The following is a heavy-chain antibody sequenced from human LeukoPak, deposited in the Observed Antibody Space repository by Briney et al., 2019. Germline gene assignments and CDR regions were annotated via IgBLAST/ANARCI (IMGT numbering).Heavy chain of an antibody. Sequence: PGRSLRPSCAASGFTFSSYWMSWVRQAPGKGLEWVANIKQDGSEKYYVDSVKGRFTISRDNAKNSLYLQMNSLRAEDTAVYYCARDEEDIVVKPAAHSRFYYYYYMDVWGKGTTVTVSS. V-gene: IGHV3-7*01. CDR1: GFTFSSYW. J-gene: IGHJ6*03. D-gene: IGHD2-2*01. CDR2: IKQDGSEK. CDR3: ARDEEDIVVKPAAHSRFYYYYYMDV.